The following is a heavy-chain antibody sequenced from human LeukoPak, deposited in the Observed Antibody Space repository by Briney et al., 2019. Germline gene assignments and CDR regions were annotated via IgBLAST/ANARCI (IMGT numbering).Heavy chain of an antibody. CDR2: INRSGST. CDR1: GGSFSGYY. D-gene: IGHD2-21*02. J-gene: IGHJ4*02. CDR3: ARKAYCGGDCYSFDY. V-gene: IGHV4-34*01. Sequence: SETLSLTCAVYGGSFSGYYWSWIRQPPGKGLEWIGEINRSGSTNYNPSLKSRVTISVDTSKNQFSLKLSSVTAADTAVYYCARKAYCGGDCYSFDYWGQGTLVTVSS.